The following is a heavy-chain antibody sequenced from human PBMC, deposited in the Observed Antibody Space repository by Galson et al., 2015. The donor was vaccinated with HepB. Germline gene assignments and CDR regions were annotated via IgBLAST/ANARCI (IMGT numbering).Heavy chain of an antibody. D-gene: IGHD6-19*01. Sequence: SLRLSCAASGFTFSNYGMHWVRQAPGKGLEWVAVISYDGSNKYYADSVKGRFTISRDNSKNTLYVQMNSLRAEDTALYYCAKDPYLYSALAGTMAGFDYWGQGTLVTVSS. CDR1: GFTFSNYG. J-gene: IGHJ4*02. CDR2: ISYDGSNK. CDR3: AKDPYLYSALAGTMAGFDY. V-gene: IGHV3-30*18.